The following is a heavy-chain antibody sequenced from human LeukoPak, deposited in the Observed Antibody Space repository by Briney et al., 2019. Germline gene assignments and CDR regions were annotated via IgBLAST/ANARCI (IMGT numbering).Heavy chain of an antibody. V-gene: IGHV3-30*02. Sequence: GGSLTLSCAASGFNFRSYGMHWVRQAPGKGLEWVAYTRDDGSKNWYGDSVKGRFTISRYNSKSTLYLQMNSLRGEDTAVYYCANGDCRGGRCSSGAYWGQGTLVTVSS. CDR3: ANGDCRGGRCSSGAY. D-gene: IGHD2-15*01. CDR1: GFNFRSYG. J-gene: IGHJ4*02. CDR2: TRDDGSKN.